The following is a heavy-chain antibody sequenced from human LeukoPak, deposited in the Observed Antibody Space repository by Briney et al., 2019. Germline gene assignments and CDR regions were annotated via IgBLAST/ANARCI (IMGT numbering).Heavy chain of an antibody. D-gene: IGHD1-26*01. CDR2: ISNSGGNT. Sequence: HTGRSLRLSCAASKFTFSNYAMSWVRQGQGTGLEWVSSISNSGGNTYYADSVKGRFTISRDNSKNTLYLQMNSLRAEDTAVYYCAKDVGATRGYYFDYWGQGTLVTVSS. CDR3: AKDVGATRGYYFDY. J-gene: IGHJ4*02. V-gene: IGHV3-23*01. CDR1: KFTFSNYA.